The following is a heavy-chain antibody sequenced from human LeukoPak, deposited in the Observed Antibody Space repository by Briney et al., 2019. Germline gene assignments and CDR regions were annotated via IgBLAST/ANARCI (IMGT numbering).Heavy chain of an antibody. J-gene: IGHJ4*02. CDR1: GGSIRSSTYY. V-gene: IGHV4-39*01. Sequence: SETLSLTCTVSGGSIRSSTYYWAWIRQPPGKGLEWIGSIYYSGYTHQNPSLKSPVTISVDASKNQFSLKLDSVTAADTAVYYCARTAGVLRYFDWLTYWGQGILVTVSS. CDR3: ARTAGVLRYFDWLTY. D-gene: IGHD3-9*01. CDR2: IYYSGYT.